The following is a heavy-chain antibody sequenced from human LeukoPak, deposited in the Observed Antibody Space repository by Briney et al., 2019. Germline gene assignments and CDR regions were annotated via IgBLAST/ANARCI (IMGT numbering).Heavy chain of an antibody. J-gene: IGHJ5*02. CDR2: IYYSGST. CDR1: GGSISSSSYY. V-gene: IGHV4-39*07. D-gene: IGHD6-13*01. Sequence: KSSETLSLTCTVSGGSISSSSYYWGWIRQPPGKGLEWIGSIYYSGSTYYNLSLKSRVTISVDTSKNQFSLKLSSVTAADTAVYYCARDWQQLSFDPWGQGTLVTVSS. CDR3: ARDWQQLSFDP.